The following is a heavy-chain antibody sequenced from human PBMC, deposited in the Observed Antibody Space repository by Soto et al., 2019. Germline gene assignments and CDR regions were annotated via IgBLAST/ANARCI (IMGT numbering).Heavy chain of an antibody. CDR2: IDYIGNT. CDR3: ARRSITMVRGGPEAYGMDV. V-gene: IGHV4-59*01. D-gene: IGHD3-10*01. CDR1: DGSIGSDY. Sequence: SETLSLTCTVSDGSIGSDYWSWIRQPPGKGLEWLGNIDYIGNTNYNPSLKSRVTMSIDTSKNRFSLKLASVTTADTAVYYCARRSITMVRGGPEAYGMDVWGQGTTVTVSS. J-gene: IGHJ6*02.